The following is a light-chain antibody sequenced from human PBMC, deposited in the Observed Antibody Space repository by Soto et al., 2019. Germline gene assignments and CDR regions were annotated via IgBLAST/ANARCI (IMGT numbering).Light chain of an antibody. CDR3: QLYDRSSWT. CDR1: QSVSSGY. J-gene: IGKJ1*01. Sequence: EIVLTQSPGTLSLSPGERATLSCRASQSVSSGYLAWYQQKPGQAPRLLIYGASSRATGIPDRFSGSGSGTDFTLTISRLETEDFAVYYCQLYDRSSWTFGQGTKVDIK. CDR2: GAS. V-gene: IGKV3-20*01.